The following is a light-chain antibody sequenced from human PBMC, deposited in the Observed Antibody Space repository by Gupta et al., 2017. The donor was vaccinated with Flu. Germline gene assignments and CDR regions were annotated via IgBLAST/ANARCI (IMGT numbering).Light chain of an antibody. CDR2: GET. J-gene: IGLJ3*02. CDR1: ILRSYY. V-gene: IGLV3-19*01. CDR3: NCRDSGANHISWV. Sequence: SSELTQDPAVSVALGQTVRITCQGDILRSYYVSWYQPKPGQAPVLVIYGETNRHLGIPDRVSGSSSGNTASLTITRAQAEDEADDYCNCRDSGANHISWVFGGGTKLTVL.